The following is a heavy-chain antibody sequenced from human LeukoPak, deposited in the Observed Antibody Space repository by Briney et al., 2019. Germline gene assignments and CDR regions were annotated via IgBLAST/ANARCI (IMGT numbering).Heavy chain of an antibody. D-gene: IGHD6-19*01. CDR1: GFTFSSYS. Sequence: KPGGSMRLSCAASGFTFSSYSMNWVRQAPGKLLEWVSSISSSSSYIYYADSVKGRFTISRDNAKNSLYLQMNSLRAEDTAVYYCARGIAVADPFDYWGQGTLVTVSS. J-gene: IGHJ4*02. CDR3: ARGIAVADPFDY. V-gene: IGHV3-21*01. CDR2: ISSSSSYI.